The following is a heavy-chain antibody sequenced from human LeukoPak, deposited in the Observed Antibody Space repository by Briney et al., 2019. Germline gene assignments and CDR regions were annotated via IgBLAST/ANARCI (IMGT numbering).Heavy chain of an antibody. D-gene: IGHD7-27*01. CDR1: GFAFSSYS. J-gene: IGHJ4*02. V-gene: IGHV3-48*01. Sequence: PGGSLRLSCAASGFAFSSYSMNWVRQAPGRGLEWISYISSGGRTIYYADSVKGRFTISRDNGDNSLYLLLNSLRADDTVVYFCARESITGHRDFDYWGQGTLITVSS. CDR2: ISSGGRTI. CDR3: ARESITGHRDFDY.